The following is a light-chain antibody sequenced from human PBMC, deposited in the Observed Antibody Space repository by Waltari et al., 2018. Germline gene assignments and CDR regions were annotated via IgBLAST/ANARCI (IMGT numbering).Light chain of an antibody. CDR2: YKSDSDK. Sequence: QPMLTQPASLSASPGTSASLTCTLSGGINVTGYHIFWYQQKPGRPPQYLLKYKSDSDKGQGSGVPGRFSGSKNGSVNTGILHISGLQSDDEADYYCGIGHSSGPVFGGGTRLTVL. J-gene: IGLJ2*01. CDR1: GGINVTGYH. CDR3: GIGHSSGPV. V-gene: IGLV5-45*01.